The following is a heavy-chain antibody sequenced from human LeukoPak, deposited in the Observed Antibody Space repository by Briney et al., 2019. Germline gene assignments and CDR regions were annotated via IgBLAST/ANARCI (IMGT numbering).Heavy chain of an antibody. CDR3: AREGGGYCSGGGCYSGASDI. J-gene: IGHJ3*02. V-gene: IGHV4-39*02. CDR1: GGSISSSDYY. CDR2: IYYSVTT. Sequence: PSETLSLTCTVSGGSISSSDYYWGWIRQPLGKGLEWIGSIYYSVTTYYNPSLKSRVTISVDTSKNHFSLKLSSVTAADTAVYYCAREGGGYCSGGGCYSGASDIWGQGTMVTVSS. D-gene: IGHD2-15*01.